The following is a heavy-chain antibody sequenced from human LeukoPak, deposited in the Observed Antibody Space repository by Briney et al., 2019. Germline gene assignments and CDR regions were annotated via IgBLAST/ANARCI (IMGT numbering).Heavy chain of an antibody. Sequence: ASVKVSCKVSGYTLTELSMHWVRQAPGKGLEWMGGFDPEDGETIYAQKFQGRVTMTEDTSTDTAYMELSSLRSEDTAVYYCATVEEKYSSSWYYFDYWGQGTLVTVSS. CDR2: FDPEDGET. J-gene: IGHJ4*02. CDR1: GYTLTELS. CDR3: ATVEEKYSSSWYYFDY. D-gene: IGHD6-13*01. V-gene: IGHV1-24*01.